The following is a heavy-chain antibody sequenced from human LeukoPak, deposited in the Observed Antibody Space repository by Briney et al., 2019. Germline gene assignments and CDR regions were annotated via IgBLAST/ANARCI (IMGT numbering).Heavy chain of an antibody. V-gene: IGHV3-23*01. CDR1: GFTFRSYA. Sequence: GGSLRLSCAASGFTFRSYAMSWVRQAPGKGLEWVSAISGSGGGTYYADSVKDQFTISRDNSKNTLYLQMNSLRAEDTAVYFCVRSGWPNDYFDYWGQGTLITVSS. J-gene: IGHJ4*02. CDR3: VRSGWPNDYFDY. D-gene: IGHD6-19*01. CDR2: ISGSGGGT.